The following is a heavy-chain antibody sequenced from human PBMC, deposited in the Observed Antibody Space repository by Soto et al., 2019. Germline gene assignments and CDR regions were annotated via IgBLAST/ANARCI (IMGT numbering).Heavy chain of an antibody. V-gene: IGHV4-31*03. CDR1: GGSISSGGYY. J-gene: IGHJ6*02. Sequence: PSETLSLTCTVSGGSISSGGYYWSWIRQHPGKGLEWIGYIYYSGSTYYNPSLKSRVTISVDTSKNQFSLKLSSVTAADTAVYYCARVKYCSSTSCSYYYYYGMDVWGQGTTVTVSS. D-gene: IGHD2-2*01. CDR3: ARVKYCSSTSCSYYYYYGMDV. CDR2: IYYSGST.